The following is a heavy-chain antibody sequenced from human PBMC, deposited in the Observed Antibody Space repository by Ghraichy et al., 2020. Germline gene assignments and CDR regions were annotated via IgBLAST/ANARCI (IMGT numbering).Heavy chain of an antibody. CDR3: ARGVAIFGVLIAEFDS. Sequence: ASVKVSCKSSGYSFTDYFIHWVRQAPGQGLEWMGRLNPNTGATNSAHKFQGRVSMTRDTSISTAYMKLTRLTSDDTAVYYCARGVAIFGVLIAEFDSWGQGTLVTVSS. J-gene: IGHJ4*02. V-gene: IGHV1-2*06. CDR1: GYSFTDYF. CDR2: LNPNTGAT. D-gene: IGHD3-3*01.